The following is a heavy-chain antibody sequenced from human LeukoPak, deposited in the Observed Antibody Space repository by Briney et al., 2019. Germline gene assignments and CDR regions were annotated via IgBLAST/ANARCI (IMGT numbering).Heavy chain of an antibody. D-gene: IGHD3-9*01. Sequence: GGSLRLSCEASGFTFSSYGMSWVRQAPGKGLEWVSTLSGSGGSTYYADSVKGRFTISRDNSKNTLYLQMNSLRAEDTAVYYCAKPYYDILTGPYYFDYWGQGTLVTVSS. J-gene: IGHJ4*02. CDR1: GFTFSSYG. CDR3: AKPYYDILTGPYYFDY. V-gene: IGHV3-23*01. CDR2: LSGSGGST.